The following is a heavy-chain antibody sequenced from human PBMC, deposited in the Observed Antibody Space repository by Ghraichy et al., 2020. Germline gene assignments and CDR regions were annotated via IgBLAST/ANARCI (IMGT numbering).Heavy chain of an antibody. CDR2: IYDSGST. CDR3: ARGRIVGVTGYYFDN. V-gene: IGHV4-61*01. J-gene: IGHJ4*02. Sequence: ESLNISCIVSGGSVSSGSYYWCWIRQPPGKGLEWIGYIYDSGSTDYNPSLKSRVTIAADTSKTQFSLKLSSVTAADTAVYYCARGRIVGVTGYYFDNWGQGTLVAVSS. D-gene: IGHD1-26*01. CDR1: GGSVSSGSYY.